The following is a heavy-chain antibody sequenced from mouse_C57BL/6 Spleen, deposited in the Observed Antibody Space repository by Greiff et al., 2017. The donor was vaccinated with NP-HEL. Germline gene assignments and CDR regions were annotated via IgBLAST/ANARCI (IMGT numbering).Heavy chain of an antibody. V-gene: IGHV1-62-2*01. Sequence: VKLMESGAELVKPGASVKLSCKASGYTFTEYTIHWVKQRSGQGLEWIGWFYPGSGSIKYNEKFKDKATLTADKSSSTVYMELSRLTSEDSAVYFCARHEGGYGIPAWFAYWGQGTLVTVSA. CDR3: ARHEGGYGIPAWFAY. CDR1: GYTFTEYT. CDR2: FYPGSGSI. J-gene: IGHJ3*01. D-gene: IGHD1-1*01.